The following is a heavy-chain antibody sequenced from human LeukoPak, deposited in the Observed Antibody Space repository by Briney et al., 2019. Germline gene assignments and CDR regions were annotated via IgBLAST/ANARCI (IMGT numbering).Heavy chain of an antibody. Sequence: PSETLSLTCTVSGGSISSYYWSWIRQPPGKGLEWIGYIYYSGSTNYNPSVKSRVAMSVDTSKKQFSLKLSSLTAADTAVYYCAREDRVGATTGSDHWGQGTLVTVSS. CDR2: IYYSGST. CDR3: AREDRVGATTGSDH. V-gene: IGHV4-59*01. J-gene: IGHJ4*02. CDR1: GGSISSYY. D-gene: IGHD1-26*01.